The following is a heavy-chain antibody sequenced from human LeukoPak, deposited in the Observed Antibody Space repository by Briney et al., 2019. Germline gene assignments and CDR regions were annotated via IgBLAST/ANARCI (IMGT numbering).Heavy chain of an antibody. V-gene: IGHV3-33*06. CDR1: GFTFSSYG. Sequence: PGGSLRPSCAASGFTFSSYGMHWVRQAPGKGLEWVAVIWYDGSNKYYADSVKGRFTISRDNSKNTLHLQMNSLRAEDTAVYYCAKERNDCSGGSCHYLDAFDIWGQGTMVTVSS. J-gene: IGHJ3*02. CDR3: AKERNDCSGGSCHYLDAFDI. CDR2: IWYDGSNK. D-gene: IGHD2-15*01.